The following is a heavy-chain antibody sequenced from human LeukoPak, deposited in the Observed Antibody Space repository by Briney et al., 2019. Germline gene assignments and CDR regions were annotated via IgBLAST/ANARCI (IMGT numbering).Heavy chain of an antibody. V-gene: IGHV3-53*01. J-gene: IGHJ4*02. CDR2: IYSGGST. CDR1: GFTFSSNY. CDR3: ARVDRGYYFDY. D-gene: IGHD1-14*01. Sequence: PGGSPRLSCEASGFTFSSNYMSWVRQAPGKGLEWVSVIYSGGSTYYADSVKGRFTISRDNSKNTLYLQMNSLRAEDTAVYYCARVDRGYYFDYWGQGTLVTVSS.